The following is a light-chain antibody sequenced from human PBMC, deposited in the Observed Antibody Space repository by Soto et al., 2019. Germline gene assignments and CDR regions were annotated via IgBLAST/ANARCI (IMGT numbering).Light chain of an antibody. J-gene: IGKJ2*01. CDR1: QSISSW. CDR3: QQYNSYSYT. CDR2: DAS. V-gene: IGKV1-5*01. Sequence: DIQMTQSPSTLSASLGDRFTITCLASQSISSWLDWYQHKPGKAPKLLIYDASSLESGVPSRFSGSGSGTEFNLTISRLQPDDFATYYCQQYNSYSYTFAQGTK.